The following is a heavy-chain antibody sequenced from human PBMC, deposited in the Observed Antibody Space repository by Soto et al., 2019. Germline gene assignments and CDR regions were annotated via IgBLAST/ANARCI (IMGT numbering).Heavy chain of an antibody. J-gene: IGHJ6*02. CDR1: GYTVTSYA. D-gene: IGHD2-21*02. CDR2: INAGNGNT. V-gene: IGHV1-3*01. Sequence: ASVKVSCKASGYTVTSYAMHWVRQAPGQRLEWMGWINAGNGNTKYSQKFQGRVTITRDTSASTAYMELSSLRSEDTAVYYCAVLHPPTAIKSNMKVWGQGTTVTVSS. CDR3: AVLHPPTAIKSNMKV.